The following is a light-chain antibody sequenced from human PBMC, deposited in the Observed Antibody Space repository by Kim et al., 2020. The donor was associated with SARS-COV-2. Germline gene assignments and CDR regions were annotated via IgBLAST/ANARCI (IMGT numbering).Light chain of an antibody. J-gene: IGKJ4*01. Sequence: DIQMTQSPSSLSASVGDRVTITCRASQSISSYLNWYQQKPGKAPKLLIYAASSLQSGVPSRFSGSGSGTDFTLTISSLQPEEFATYYCQQSYSTPPLTFGGGAQV. CDR1: QSISSY. CDR3: QQSYSTPPLT. CDR2: AAS. V-gene: IGKV1-39*01.